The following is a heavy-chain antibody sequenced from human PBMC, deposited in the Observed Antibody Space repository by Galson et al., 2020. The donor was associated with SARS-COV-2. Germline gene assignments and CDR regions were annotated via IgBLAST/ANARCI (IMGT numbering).Heavy chain of an antibody. Sequence: SETLSLTCAVSGGSISSSDWWGWVRQPPGQGLEWIGEIFHSGYTNYNPSLKSRVTMSLDTSKNQFSLKLSSVTAADTALYYCSIIIVTAYYFSYMDVWGKGTTVTVSS. CDR1: GGSISSSDW. J-gene: IGHJ6*03. V-gene: IGHV4-4*02. D-gene: IGHD2-21*02. CDR3: SIIIVTAYYFSYMDV. CDR2: IFHSGYT.